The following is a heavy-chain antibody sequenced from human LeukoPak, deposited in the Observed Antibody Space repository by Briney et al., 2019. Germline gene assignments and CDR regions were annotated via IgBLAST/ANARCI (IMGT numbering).Heavy chain of an antibody. J-gene: IGHJ4*02. CDR1: GFTFNDYA. CDR2: ISWNSGGI. Sequence: GGSLSLSCAASGFTFNDYAMTWVRQAQGKGLGWVSGISWNSGGIGYADSVKGRFTISRDHAKNSLYLQMNSLRAEDTALYYCAKDLEYSSGCLDYWGQGTLVTVSS. V-gene: IGHV3-9*01. CDR3: AKDLEYSSGCLDY. D-gene: IGHD6-19*01.